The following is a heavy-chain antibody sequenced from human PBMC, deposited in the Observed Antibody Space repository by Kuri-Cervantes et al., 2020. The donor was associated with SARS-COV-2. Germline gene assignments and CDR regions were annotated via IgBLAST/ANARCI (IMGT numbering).Heavy chain of an antibody. CDR2: ISGSGGST. J-gene: IGHJ3*02. CDR3: AKWTTVVSAFDI. D-gene: IGHD4-23*01. CDR1: GFTFSSYS. Sequence: GESLKISCAASGFTFSSYSMNWVRQAPGKGLEWVSAISGSGGSTYYADSVKGRFTISRDNSKNTLYLQMNSLRAEDTAVYYCAKWTTVVSAFDIWGQGTMVTVSS. V-gene: IGHV3-23*01.